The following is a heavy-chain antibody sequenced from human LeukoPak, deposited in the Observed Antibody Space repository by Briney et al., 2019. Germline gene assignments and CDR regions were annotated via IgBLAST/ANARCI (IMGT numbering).Heavy chain of an antibody. CDR1: GFTFSSYA. CDR2: IKQDGSEK. CDR3: ARDRPTIIAGYFDY. V-gene: IGHV3-7*01. J-gene: IGHJ4*02. D-gene: IGHD5-24*01. Sequence: GGSLRLSCAASGFTFSSYAMHWVRQAPGKGLEWVANIKQDGSEKYYVDSVKGRFTISRDNAKNSLYLQMNSLRAEDTAVYYCARDRPTIIAGYFDYWGQGTLVTVSS.